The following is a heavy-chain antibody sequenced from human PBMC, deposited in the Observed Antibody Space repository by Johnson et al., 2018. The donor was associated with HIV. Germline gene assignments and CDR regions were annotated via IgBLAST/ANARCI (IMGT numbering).Heavy chain of an antibody. J-gene: IGHJ3*02. CDR3: ARDDTEADGAFDI. Sequence: QVQLVESGGGVVQPGRSLRLSCAASGFTFSSYAMHWVRQAPGKGLEWVAVISYNASNKYYADSVKGRFTISRDNSDNFLYLYMNRLRTDDTAVYYCARDDTEADGAFDIWGQGTMVTVSS. CDR2: ISYNASNK. V-gene: IGHV3-30*04. CDR1: GFTFSSYA. D-gene: IGHD2-2*02.